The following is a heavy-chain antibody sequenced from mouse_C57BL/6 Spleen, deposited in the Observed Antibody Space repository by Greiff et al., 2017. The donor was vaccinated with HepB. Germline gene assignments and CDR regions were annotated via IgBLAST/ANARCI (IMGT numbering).Heavy chain of an antibody. V-gene: IGHV3-6*01. J-gene: IGHJ2*01. CDR3: AEGWDFDY. D-gene: IGHD1-1*02. CDR2: ISYDGSN. Sequence: DVQLQESGPGLVKPSQSLSLTCSVTGYSITSGYYWNWIRQFPGNKLEWMGYISYDGSNNYNPSLKNRISITRDTSKNQFFLKLNSVTTEDTATYYCAEGWDFDYWGQGTTLTVSS. CDR1: GYSITSGYY.